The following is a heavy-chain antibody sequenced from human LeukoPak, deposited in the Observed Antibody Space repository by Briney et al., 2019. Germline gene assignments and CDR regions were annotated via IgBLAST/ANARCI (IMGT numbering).Heavy chain of an antibody. CDR2: IYTSGST. CDR1: GGSISSGSYY. CDR3: ARGRPFDI. Sequence: KPSQTLSLTCTVSGGSISSGSYYWSWIRQPAGKGLEWIGRIYTSGSTNYNPSLKSRVTISVDTSKNQFSLKLSSVTAADTAVYYCARGRPFDIWGQGTMVTVSS. V-gene: IGHV4-61*02. J-gene: IGHJ3*02.